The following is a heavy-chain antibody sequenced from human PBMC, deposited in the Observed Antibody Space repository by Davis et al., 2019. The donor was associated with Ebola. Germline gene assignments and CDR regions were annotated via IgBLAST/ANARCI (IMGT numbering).Heavy chain of an antibody. CDR2: ISWDGGST. CDR1: GFTFDDYT. V-gene: IGHV3-43*01. Sequence: GESLKISCAASGFTFDDYTMHWVRQAPGKGLEWVSLISWDGGSTYYADSVKGRFTISRDNSKNSLYLQMNSLRTEDTALYYCAKDISAEYQLLLYYYYGMDVWGQGTTVTVSS. D-gene: IGHD2-2*01. J-gene: IGHJ6*02. CDR3: AKDISAEYQLLLYYYYGMDV.